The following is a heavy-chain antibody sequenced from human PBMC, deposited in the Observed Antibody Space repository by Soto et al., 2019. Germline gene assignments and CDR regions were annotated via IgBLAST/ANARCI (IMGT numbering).Heavy chain of an antibody. J-gene: IGHJ4*02. CDR3: ARVGGDGYNYVPHYFDY. D-gene: IGHD5-12*01. V-gene: IGHV3-21*01. CDR1: GFTFRTYT. CDR2: ISSSSGYI. Sequence: GGSLRLSCTASGFTFRTYTMNWVRQAPGKGLEWVSSISSSSGYIYYADSVKGRFTISRDNAKNSLYLLMNSLTADDTAVYYCARVGGDGYNYVPHYFDYWGQGALVTVSS.